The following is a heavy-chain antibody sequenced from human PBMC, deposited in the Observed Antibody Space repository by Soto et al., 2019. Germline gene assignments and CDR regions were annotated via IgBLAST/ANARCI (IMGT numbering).Heavy chain of an antibody. J-gene: IGHJ6*03. CDR2: ISGSGVNT. Sequence: EVQLLESGGGLVQPGGSLRLSCAASGFTFSSYAMSWVRQAPGKGLEWVSGISGSGVNTYYTDSVKGRFTVSRDNSKNTLYLQMNSLRAEDKAVYYCAKEVFYYMDVWGKGTTVTVSS. V-gene: IGHV3-23*01. CDR3: AKEVFYYMDV. CDR1: GFTFSSYA.